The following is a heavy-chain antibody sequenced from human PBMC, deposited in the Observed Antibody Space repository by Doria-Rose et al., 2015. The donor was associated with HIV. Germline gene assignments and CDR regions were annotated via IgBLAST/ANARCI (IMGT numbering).Heavy chain of an antibody. Sequence: QVQLQESGPGLVKPSETLSLTCTVSGGSVASGTPYWDWIRQNPWTGREWIGTIYYSGTTYYNPSVMGRVTISLHTSKNQYSLKLISVTAADTGVYYCAKQAVNWFDPWGQGTLVTVSS. J-gene: IGHJ5*02. CDR2: IYYSGTT. V-gene: IGHV4-39*01. D-gene: IGHD6-25*01. CDR1: GGSVASGTPY. CDR3: AKQAVNWFDP.